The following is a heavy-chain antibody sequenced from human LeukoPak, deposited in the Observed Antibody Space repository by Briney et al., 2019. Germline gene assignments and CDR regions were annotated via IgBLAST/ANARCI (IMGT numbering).Heavy chain of an antibody. J-gene: IGHJ4*02. Sequence: GGSLRLSCAASGFTFSSYSMNWVRQAPGKGLEWVSYISTSISTVYYADSVKGRFTISRDNARNSLFLQMNSLRSEDTAVYYCVRAPPTTGAFNYWGQGTPVTVSS. V-gene: IGHV3-48*01. CDR1: GFTFSSYS. CDR3: VRAPPTTGAFNY. D-gene: IGHD1-1*01. CDR2: ISTSISTV.